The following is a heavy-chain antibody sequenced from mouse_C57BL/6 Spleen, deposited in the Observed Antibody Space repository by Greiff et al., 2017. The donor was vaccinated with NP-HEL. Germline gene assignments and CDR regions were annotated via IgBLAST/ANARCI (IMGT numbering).Heavy chain of an antibody. CDR1: GFSLTSYG. Sequence: VQLQQSGPGLVQPSQSLSITCTASGFSLTSYGVHWVRQSPGKGLEWLGVIWSGGSTDYYAAFISRLSISKDNSKSQVFFKMNSLQADETAIYYCAQVPSSYWYFDVWGTGTTVTVSS. CDR3: AQVPSSYWYFDV. J-gene: IGHJ1*03. V-gene: IGHV2-2*01. CDR2: IWSGGST.